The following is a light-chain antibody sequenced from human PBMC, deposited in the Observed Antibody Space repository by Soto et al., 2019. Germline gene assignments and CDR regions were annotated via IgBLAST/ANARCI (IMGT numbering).Light chain of an antibody. CDR3: TSYTSSSTYV. CDR1: SSDVGGYNY. J-gene: IGLJ1*01. Sequence: QSALTQPASVSGSPGQSITISCTGTSSDVGGYNYVSWYQQHPGTAPKLLIYEVRHRPSGISNRFSGSKSGNTASLTISGLQAEDEADFYCTSYTSSSTYVFGTGTKLTVL. V-gene: IGLV2-14*01. CDR2: EVR.